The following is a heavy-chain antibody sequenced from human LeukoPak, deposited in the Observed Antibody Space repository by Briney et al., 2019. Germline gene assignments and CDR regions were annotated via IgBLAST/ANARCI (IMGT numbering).Heavy chain of an antibody. J-gene: IGHJ5*02. Sequence: GGSLRLSCAASGFTVSSNYMSWVRQAPGKGLEWVSVIYSGGSTYYADSVKGRFTIPRDNSKNTLYLQMNSLRAEDTAVYYCARMAPMSPNWFDPWGQGTLVTVSS. D-gene: IGHD2-2*01. CDR3: ARMAPMSPNWFDP. CDR1: GFTVSSNY. CDR2: IYSGGST. V-gene: IGHV3-53*01.